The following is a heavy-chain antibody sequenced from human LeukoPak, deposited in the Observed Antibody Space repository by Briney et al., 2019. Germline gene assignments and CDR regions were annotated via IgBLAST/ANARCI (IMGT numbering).Heavy chain of an antibody. V-gene: IGHV3-23*01. Sequence: GGSLRLSCAASEFTFSNYAMNWVRQAPGKGLEWVSGISGGGGSTYYADSVKGRFTISRDNSKNTLYLQMDSLGAEDTALYYCAKGSGINHYHWIDPWGQGTLVTVSS. CDR1: EFTFSNYA. J-gene: IGHJ5*02. D-gene: IGHD1-14*01. CDR2: ISGGGGST. CDR3: AKGSGINHYHWIDP.